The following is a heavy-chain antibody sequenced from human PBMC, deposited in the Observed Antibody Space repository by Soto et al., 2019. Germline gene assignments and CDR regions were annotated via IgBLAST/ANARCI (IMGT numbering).Heavy chain of an antibody. Sequence: PSETLSLTCTVSGGSISSSIYYWGWIRQPPGKGLEWIGSIYYSGSTYYNPSLKSRVTISVDTSKNQFSLKLSSVTAADTAVYYCARLIRTWGMDVWGQGTTVTVSS. V-gene: IGHV4-39*01. CDR2: IYYSGST. J-gene: IGHJ6*02. CDR1: GGSISSSIYY. CDR3: ARLIRTWGMDV.